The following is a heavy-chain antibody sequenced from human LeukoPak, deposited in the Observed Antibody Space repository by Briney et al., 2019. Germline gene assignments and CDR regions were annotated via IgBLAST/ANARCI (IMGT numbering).Heavy chain of an antibody. CDR3: AREEGSSTSYYYYYMDV. J-gene: IGHJ6*03. CDR2: NSGST. Sequence: NSGSTKYNPTLKSRVTMSVDTSKNQFSLKLSSVTAADTAVYYCAREEGSSTSYYYYYMDVWGKGTTVTVSS. V-gene: IGHV4-4*07. D-gene: IGHD2-2*01.